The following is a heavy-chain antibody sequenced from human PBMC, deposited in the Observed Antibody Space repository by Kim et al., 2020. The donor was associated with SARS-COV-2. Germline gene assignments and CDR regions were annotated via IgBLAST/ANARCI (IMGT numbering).Heavy chain of an antibody. D-gene: IGHD3-10*01. V-gene: IGHV3-23*01. CDR2: GST. CDR3: AKETGSGFDY. Sequence: GSTSYADSVKGRFTISRDNSKNTLYLQMNSRRVEDTAVYYCAKETGSGFDYWGQGTLVTVSS. J-gene: IGHJ4*02.